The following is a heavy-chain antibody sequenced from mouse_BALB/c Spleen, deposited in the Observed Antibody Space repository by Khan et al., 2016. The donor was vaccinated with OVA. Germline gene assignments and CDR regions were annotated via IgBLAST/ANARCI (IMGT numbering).Heavy chain of an antibody. CDR2: MIYIGYT. D-gene: IGHD2-14*01. CDR1: GDSITSGY. CDR3: ARSTDRYAFAY. Sequence: EVQLQESGPSLVKPSQTLSLTCSVTGDSITSGYWSWIRKFPGNKLEYMGYMIYIGYTDYNPPLKSRLAITRPTSKNQYYPQLNSVTTEDTATYYCARSTDRYAFAYWGQGTLVTVSA. V-gene: IGHV3-8*02. J-gene: IGHJ3*01.